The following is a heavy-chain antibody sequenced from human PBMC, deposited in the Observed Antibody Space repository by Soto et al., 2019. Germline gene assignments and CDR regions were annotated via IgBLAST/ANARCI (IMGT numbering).Heavy chain of an antibody. CDR2: IYPGDSDT. Sequence: GGSLKISFEGSRYSVTSHWIGWGRPIPGKSPEWVGVIYPGDSDTRYSPSFQSHVTISAPKTLSTPHLQWGSLKASDTAMYYCATAYYYDSSGYYYRSHYYGMDVWGQGTTVTVSS. D-gene: IGHD3-22*01. V-gene: IGHV5-51*01. CDR1: RYSVTSHW. J-gene: IGHJ6*02. CDR3: ATAYYYDSSGYYYRSHYYGMDV.